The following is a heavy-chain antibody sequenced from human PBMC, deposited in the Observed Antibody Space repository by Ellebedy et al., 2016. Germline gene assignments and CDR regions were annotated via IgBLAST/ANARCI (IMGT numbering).Heavy chain of an antibody. Sequence: GGSLRLSXAASGFTFSTYSMNWVRQAPGRGLEWVSYITNSTSTIYYADSVKGRFIISRDNAKNSLYLQMNSLRAEDTAVYYCATLAPRITAPGTWYFDLWGRGTLVTVSS. D-gene: IGHD6-13*01. CDR3: ATLAPRITAPGTWYFDL. CDR1: GFTFSTYS. CDR2: ITNSTSTI. V-gene: IGHV3-48*04. J-gene: IGHJ2*01.